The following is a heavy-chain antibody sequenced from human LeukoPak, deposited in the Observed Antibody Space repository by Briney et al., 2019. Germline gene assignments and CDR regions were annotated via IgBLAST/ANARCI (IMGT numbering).Heavy chain of an antibody. CDR2: INADGSNR. CDR3: ARDRAGGDYDY. J-gene: IGHJ4*02. D-gene: IGHD3-16*01. V-gene: IGHV3-7*01. CDR1: GLSFSSSW. Sequence: GGSLRLSCVASGLSFSSSWMTWVRQAPGKGLEWVAIINADGSNRGDADSVKDRFTISRDNARNSLYLQMNSLRVEDTAVYSCARDRAGGDYDYWGQGTLVTVSS.